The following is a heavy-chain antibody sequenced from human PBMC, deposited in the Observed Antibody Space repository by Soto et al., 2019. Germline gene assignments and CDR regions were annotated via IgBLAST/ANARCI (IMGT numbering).Heavy chain of an antibody. D-gene: IGHD5-12*01. J-gene: IGHJ4*02. Sequence: QVQLVESGGGLVKPGGSLRLSCAASGFTFSNYYMSWIRQAPGKGLEWVSYISSSTNIIHYADSVKGRFTISRDNAKNFLYLQMNSLRVEDTAVYYCARVPPRDGYNFDYWGQGTLVTVSS. CDR2: ISSSTNII. V-gene: IGHV3-11*01. CDR1: GFTFSNYY. CDR3: ARVPPRDGYNFDY.